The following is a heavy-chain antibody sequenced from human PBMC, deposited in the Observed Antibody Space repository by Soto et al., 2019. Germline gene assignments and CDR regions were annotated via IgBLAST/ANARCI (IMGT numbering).Heavy chain of an antibody. V-gene: IGHV3-30-3*01. Sequence: PGGSLRLSCAGSGFIFSNSAFHWVRQAPGKGLEWVALISYDGNNKYYADSVKDRFTISRDNSKNTLYLQMHSLRADDTAVYYCAREVASYDRSGFFDYWGQGALVTVSS. D-gene: IGHD3-22*01. CDR2: ISYDGNNK. CDR3: AREVASYDRSGFFDY. J-gene: IGHJ4*02. CDR1: GFIFSNSA.